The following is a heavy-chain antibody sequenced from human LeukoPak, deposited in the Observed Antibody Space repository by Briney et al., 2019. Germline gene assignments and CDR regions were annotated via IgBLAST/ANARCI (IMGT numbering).Heavy chain of an antibody. V-gene: IGHV3-21*04. J-gene: IGHJ6*02. Sequence: TGGSLRLSCAASGFTFNTFNMNWVRQAPGKGRGWVSSITSGGDYIYHADSVKGRFTISRDNSKNTLYLQMNSLRAEDTAVYYCAKGTGASLLDYYYGMDVWGQGATVTVSS. CDR2: ITSGGDYI. D-gene: IGHD1-14*01. CDR1: GFTFNTFN. CDR3: AKGTGASLLDYYYGMDV.